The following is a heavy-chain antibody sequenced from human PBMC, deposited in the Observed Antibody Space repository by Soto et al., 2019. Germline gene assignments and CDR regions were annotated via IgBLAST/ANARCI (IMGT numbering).Heavy chain of an antibody. D-gene: IGHD2-21*02. CDR3: ARHIVVVTAISAFDY. V-gene: IGHV4-34*01. Sequence: SETMSVTCAVYGGTFSGYYWSWNRQPTGKGLEWIGEINHSGSTNYNPSLKSRVTISVDTSKNQFSLKLSSVTAADTAVYYCARHIVVVTAISAFDYWGQGTLVTVSS. CDR1: GGTFSGYY. J-gene: IGHJ4*02. CDR2: INHSGST.